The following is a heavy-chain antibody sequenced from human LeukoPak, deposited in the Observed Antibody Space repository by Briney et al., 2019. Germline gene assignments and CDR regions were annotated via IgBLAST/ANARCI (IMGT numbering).Heavy chain of an antibody. V-gene: IGHV4-34*01. CDR3: GRSIQAGGYYYYMDV. CDR1: GGSFSGYY. J-gene: IGHJ6*03. CDR2: INHSGST. Sequence: SETLSLTCAVYGGSFSGYYWSWIRQPPGKGLEWIGEINHSGSTNYNPSLKSRVTISVDTSKNQFSLKLSSVTAADTAVYYCGRSIQAGGYYYYMDVWGKGTTVTVSS.